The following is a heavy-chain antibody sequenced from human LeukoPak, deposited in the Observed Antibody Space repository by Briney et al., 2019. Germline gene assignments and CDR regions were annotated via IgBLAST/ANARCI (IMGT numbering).Heavy chain of an antibody. CDR1: GGSMSTYF. Sequence: PSETLSLTCTVSGGSMSTYFWSWIRQPPGKGLEWIGYIYDSGRTNYNPSLKSRVTISVDTSKNQFSLKLSSVTAADTAVYYCAGDLVGTYWGQGTLVTVSS. CDR2: IYDSGRT. CDR3: AGDLVGTY. D-gene: IGHD1-26*01. V-gene: IGHV4-59*01. J-gene: IGHJ4*02.